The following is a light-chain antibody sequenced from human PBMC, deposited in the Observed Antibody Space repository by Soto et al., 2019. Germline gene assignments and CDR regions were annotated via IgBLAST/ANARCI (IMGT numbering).Light chain of an antibody. CDR1: QDIRSD. CDR2: AAS. Sequence: LQMTHSRSSLSSVVGDIFTITGRASQDIRSDLGWFQQKPGKAPKLLIYAASSLQSGVPSRFSGSGSGTDFTLTISSLQPEDFATYYCQQSYSTPWTFGQGTKVDIK. V-gene: IGKV1-39*01. CDR3: QQSYSTPWT. J-gene: IGKJ1*01.